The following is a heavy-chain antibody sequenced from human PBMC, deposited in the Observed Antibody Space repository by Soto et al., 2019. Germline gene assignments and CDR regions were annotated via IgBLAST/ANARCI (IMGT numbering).Heavy chain of an antibody. CDR3: AREGRDDFWSGSTHFDY. CDR1: GFTFSSYG. Sequence: QVQLVESGGGVVQPGRSLRLSCAASGFTFSSYGMHWVRQAPGKGLEWVAVIWYDGSNKYYADSMKGRFTISRDNSKNTLYLQMNRLRAEDTAVYYCAREGRDDFWSGSTHFDYWGQGTLVTVSS. CDR2: IWYDGSNK. D-gene: IGHD3-3*01. J-gene: IGHJ4*02. V-gene: IGHV3-33*01.